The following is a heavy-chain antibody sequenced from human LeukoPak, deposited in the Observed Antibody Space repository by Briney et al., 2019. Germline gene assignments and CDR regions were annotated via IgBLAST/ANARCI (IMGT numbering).Heavy chain of an antibody. D-gene: IGHD6-19*01. J-gene: IGHJ4*02. CDR1: GGSISSSSYY. V-gene: IGHV4-39*01. CDR2: IYYSGST. CDR3: ASRSALIAVAGRRTYYFDY. Sequence: SETLSLTCTVSGGSISSSSYYWGWIRQPPGKGLEWIGSIYYSGSTYYNPSLKSRVTTSVDTSKNQFSLKLSSVTAADTAVYYCASRSALIAVAGRRTYYFDYWGQGTLVTVSS.